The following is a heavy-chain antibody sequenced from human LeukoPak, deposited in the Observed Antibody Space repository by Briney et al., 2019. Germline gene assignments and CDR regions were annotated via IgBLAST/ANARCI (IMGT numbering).Heavy chain of an antibody. CDR3: ARDIGSTLLFDY. CDR2: INPNSGGT. D-gene: IGHD1-26*01. V-gene: IGHV1-2*02. CDR1: GYTFTGYY. J-gene: IGHJ4*02. Sequence: ASVKVSCKASGYTFTGYYMHWVRQAPGQGLEWMGWINPNSGGTNYAQKFQGRVIMTRDTSISTAYMELSRLRSDDTAVYYCARDIGSTLLFDYCGQGTLVTVSS.